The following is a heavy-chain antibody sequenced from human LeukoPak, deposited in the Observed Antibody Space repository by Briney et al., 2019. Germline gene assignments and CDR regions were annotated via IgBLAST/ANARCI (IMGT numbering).Heavy chain of an antibody. CDR3: ARDQYYGSGSPLNWFDP. CDR2: IKEDGSEK. V-gene: IGHV3-7*01. Sequence: GGSLRLSCAASGFTFSSYWMSWVRQAPGKGVGWVANIKEDGSEKNYVDSVKGRLTISRDNSKNTLYLQMNSLRAEDTAVYYCARDQYYGSGSPLNWFDPWGQGTLVTVSS. CDR1: GFTFSSYW. D-gene: IGHD3-10*01. J-gene: IGHJ5*02.